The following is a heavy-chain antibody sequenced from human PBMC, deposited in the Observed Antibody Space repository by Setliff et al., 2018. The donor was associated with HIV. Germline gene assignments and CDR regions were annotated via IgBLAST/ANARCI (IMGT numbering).Heavy chain of an antibody. CDR3: ARGGGGARRVMGS. Sequence: AASGFTFTSFWMSWVRQAPGKGLEWVANINEDGTEKYYVDSVRGRSTISRDNANNSLYLQMSSLRAEDTAVYYCARGGGGARRVMGSWGQGALVTVSS. CDR2: INEDGTEK. D-gene: IGHD6-6*01. J-gene: IGHJ5*02. V-gene: IGHV3-7*03. CDR1: GFTFTSFW.